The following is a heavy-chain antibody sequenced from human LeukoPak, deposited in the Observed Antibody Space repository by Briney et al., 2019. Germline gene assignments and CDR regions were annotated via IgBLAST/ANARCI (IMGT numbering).Heavy chain of an antibody. J-gene: IGHJ4*02. CDR2: INPNSGDT. Sequence: GASVKVSCKASGYSFTGYYIHWVRQAPRQGFEWMGWINPNSGDTSYAQKFQGRVTMTRDTSISTAYMEVSRLTSDDTAVYYCARDAAHQATVVVTNEPRGTPGAADYWGQGTLVTVSS. D-gene: IGHD3-22*01. CDR3: ARDAAHQATVVVTNEPRGTPGAADY. V-gene: IGHV1-2*02. CDR1: GYSFTGYY.